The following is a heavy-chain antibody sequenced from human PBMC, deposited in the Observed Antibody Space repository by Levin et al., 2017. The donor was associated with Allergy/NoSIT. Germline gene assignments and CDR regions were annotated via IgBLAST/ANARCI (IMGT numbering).Heavy chain of an antibody. J-gene: IGHJ1*01. CDR1: GFTFSSYA. CDR2: ISGSGNRA. CDR3: AKDRPVVAEDF. Sequence: GGSLRLSCAASGFTFSSYAMSWVRQAPGKGLEWVSGISGSGNRANYADSVKGRFTISRDNSKNTVYLQMNSLRAEDTAVYYCAKDRPVVAEDFWGQGTLVTVSS. V-gene: IGHV3-23*01. D-gene: IGHD2-15*01.